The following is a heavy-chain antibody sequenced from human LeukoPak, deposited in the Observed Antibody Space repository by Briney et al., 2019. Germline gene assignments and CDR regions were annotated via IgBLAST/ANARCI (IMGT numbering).Heavy chain of an antibody. CDR3: AKDQSRVGASDPFDY. J-gene: IGHJ4*02. Sequence: GSLRLSCAASGFTFSSCAMTWVRQAPGKGLEWVSSISGSGATTYYADSVKGRFTISRDNSNNTVYLQMNSLRAEDTAVYYCAKDQSRVGASDPFDYWGQGMQVGVSS. V-gene: IGHV3-23*01. CDR1: GFTFSSCA. CDR2: ISGSGATT. D-gene: IGHD1-26*01.